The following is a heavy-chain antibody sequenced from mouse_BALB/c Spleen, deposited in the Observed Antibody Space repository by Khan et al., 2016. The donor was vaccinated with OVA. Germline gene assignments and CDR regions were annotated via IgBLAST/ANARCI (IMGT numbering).Heavy chain of an antibody. CDR3: ARKNYYGYAVYY. J-gene: IGHJ4*01. CDR1: GYSITTNYA. D-gene: IGHD1-1*01. CDR2: ISYSGST. V-gene: IGHV3-2*02. Sequence: EVQLQESGPGLVKPSQSLSLTCTVTGYSITTNYAWDWLRQFPGNKLEWMGYISYSGSTSYNPSLKSRISITRDTSKNQFFLQLNSVTTEDTATYYCARKNYYGYAVYYWGQGTSVTVSS.